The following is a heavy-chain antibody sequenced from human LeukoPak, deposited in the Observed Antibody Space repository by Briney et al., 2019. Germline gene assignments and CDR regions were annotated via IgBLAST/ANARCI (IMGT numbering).Heavy chain of an antibody. D-gene: IGHD6-19*01. CDR1: GYTFTSYY. CDR2: IIPIFGTA. Sequence: AASVKVSCKASGYTFTSYYMHWVRQAPGQGLEWMGGIIPIFGTANYAQKFQGRVTITAGESTSTAYMELSSLRSEDTAVYYCASPSSGREFYYYYGMDVWGQGTTVTVSS. J-gene: IGHJ6*02. CDR3: ASPSSGREFYYYYGMDV. V-gene: IGHV1-69*13.